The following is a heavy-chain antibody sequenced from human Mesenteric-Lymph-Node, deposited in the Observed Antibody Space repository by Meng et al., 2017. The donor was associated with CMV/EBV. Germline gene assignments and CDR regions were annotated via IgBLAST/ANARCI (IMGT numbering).Heavy chain of an antibody. CDR1: GFSLSTRETR. Sequence: SGPTLVKPTQTLTLTCTVSGFSLSTRETRMNWIRQPPGKALEWLARIDWDDDKFYSPSLKTRLTISKDTFKHQVVLRLTDMDPVDTATYYCTRIRGSSGAFEIWGQGTMVTVSS. CDR3: TRIRGSSGAFEI. CDR2: IDWDDDK. D-gene: IGHD3-10*01. J-gene: IGHJ3*02. V-gene: IGHV2-70D*14.